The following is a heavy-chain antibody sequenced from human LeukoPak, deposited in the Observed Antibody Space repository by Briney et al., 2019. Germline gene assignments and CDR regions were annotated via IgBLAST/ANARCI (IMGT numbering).Heavy chain of an antibody. D-gene: IGHD2/OR15-2a*01. CDR3: ARQYRDYYCYMDV. Sequence: TSETLSLTCTVSGGSISSYYWSWIRQPPGKGLEWIGYIYYSGSTNYNPSLKSRVTISVDTSKNQFSLKLSSVTAADTAVYYCARQYRDYYCYMDVWGKGTTVTVSS. CDR2: IYYSGST. CDR1: GGSISSYY. J-gene: IGHJ6*03. V-gene: IGHV4-59*01.